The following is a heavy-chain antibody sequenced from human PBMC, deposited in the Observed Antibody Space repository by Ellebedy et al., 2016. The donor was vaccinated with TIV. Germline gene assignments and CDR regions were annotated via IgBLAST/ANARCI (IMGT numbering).Heavy chain of an antibody. CDR3: ARVWGGAVTAAGGDY. CDR1: GYTFTSYD. Sequence: ASVKVSCKASGYTFTSYDINWVRQATGQGLEWMGWMNPNSGNTGYAQKFQGRVTITRNTSISTAYMELSSLRSEDTAVYYCARVWGGAVTAAGGDYWGQGTLVTVSS. V-gene: IGHV1-8*03. CDR2: MNPNSGNT. D-gene: IGHD2-21*02. J-gene: IGHJ4*02.